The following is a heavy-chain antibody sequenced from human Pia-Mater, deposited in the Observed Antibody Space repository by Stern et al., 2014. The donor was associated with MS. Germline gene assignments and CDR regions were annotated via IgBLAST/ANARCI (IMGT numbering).Heavy chain of an antibody. V-gene: IGHV5-51*03. Sequence: VQLVESGAEVKKPGESLRISCEVSGYRFTKNWIGWVRQMPGKGLEWMGIIYPGDSETRYSPSFQGQVTILADKSNPPAYLQWSSLKASDTAIYYCARRGDGYMGIDYWGQGTLVTVSS. CDR2: IYPGDSET. CDR3: ARRGDGYMGIDY. D-gene: IGHD5-24*01. J-gene: IGHJ4*02. CDR1: GYRFTKNW.